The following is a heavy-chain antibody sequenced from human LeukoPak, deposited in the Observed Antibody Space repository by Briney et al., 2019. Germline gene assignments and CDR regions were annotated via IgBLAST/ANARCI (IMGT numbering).Heavy chain of an antibody. V-gene: IGHV4-34*01. D-gene: IGHD2-2*01. Sequence: SETLSLTCAVSGGSFSGYYWSWIRQAPGKGLEWIGEIKQSGGTDYNPSLKSRVTISLDTSTTQFSLGLSSVTAADTAVYYCARGPPQDYCITTNCYFVFDYWGQGTLVTVSS. CDR2: IKQSGGT. CDR1: GGSFSGYY. J-gene: IGHJ4*02. CDR3: ARGPPQDYCITTNCYFVFDY.